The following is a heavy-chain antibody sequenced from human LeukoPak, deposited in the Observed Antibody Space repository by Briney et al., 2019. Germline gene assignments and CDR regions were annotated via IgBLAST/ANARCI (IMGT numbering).Heavy chain of an antibody. CDR1: GFTFSSYA. D-gene: IGHD2-2*02. Sequence: PGGSLRLSCAASGFTFSSYAMHWVRQAPGKGLEWVAVISYDGSNKYYADSVKGRFTISRDNSKNTLYLQMNSLRAEDTAVCYCARDPGLSRLVVIPAAIRFDYWGQGALVTVSS. CDR2: ISYDGSNK. CDR3: ARDPGLSRLVVIPAAIRFDY. V-gene: IGHV3-30-3*01. J-gene: IGHJ4*02.